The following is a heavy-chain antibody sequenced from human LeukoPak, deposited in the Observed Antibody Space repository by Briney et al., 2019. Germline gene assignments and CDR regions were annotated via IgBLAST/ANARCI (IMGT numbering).Heavy chain of an antibody. V-gene: IGHV3-30*02. Sequence: GGSLRLSCAASGFTFSSYGMHWVRQAPGKGLEWVAFIRYDGSNKYYADSVKGRFTISRDNSKNTLYLQMNSLRAEDTAVYYCARTTYTANYGMDVWGQGTTVTVSS. J-gene: IGHJ6*02. CDR1: GFTFSSYG. D-gene: IGHD5-18*01. CDR3: ARTTYTANYGMDV. CDR2: IRYDGSNK.